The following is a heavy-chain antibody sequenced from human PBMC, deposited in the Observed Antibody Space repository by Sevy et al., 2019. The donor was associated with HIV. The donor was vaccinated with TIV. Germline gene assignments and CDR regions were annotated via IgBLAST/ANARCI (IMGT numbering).Heavy chain of an antibody. J-gene: IGHJ4*02. V-gene: IGHV3-66*01. CDR1: GFTVNSNY. Sequence: GGSLRLSCAASGFTVNSNYMTWVRQAPEKGLEGVSVVYSDGTTYHADSVKDRFTISRDNSKNTLYLQMNSLRAEDTAVYYCARGKSGYGYALNYWGQGTLVTVSS. D-gene: IGHD5-18*01. CDR2: VYSDGTT. CDR3: ARGKSGYGYALNY.